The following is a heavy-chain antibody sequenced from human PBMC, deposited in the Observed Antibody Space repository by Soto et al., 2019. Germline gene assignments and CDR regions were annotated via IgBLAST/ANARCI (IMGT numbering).Heavy chain of an antibody. D-gene: IGHD6-13*01. Sequence: PSETLSLTCTFSVVSISSDDYYCSWIRQPPGKGLEWIGYIYYSGRTNYNPSLNSRLTISVDTSKNQFSLKLSSVSAADTAVYFCAGDRSKPTDYLACWGQGTRV. J-gene: IGHJ4*02. CDR3: AGDRSKPTDYLAC. CDR1: VVSISSDDYY. CDR2: IYYSGRT. V-gene: IGHV4-30-4*01.